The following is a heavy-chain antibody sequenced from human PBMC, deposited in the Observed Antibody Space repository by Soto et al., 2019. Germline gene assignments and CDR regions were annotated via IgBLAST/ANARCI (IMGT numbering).Heavy chain of an antibody. CDR2: ISSSSSYI. CDR1: GFTFSSYS. CDR3: AITPFPVYYYDSSGYRGDDFDI. Sequence: GGSLRLSCAASGFTFSSYSMNWVRQAPGKGLEWVSSISSSSSYIYYADSVKGRFTISRDNAKNSLYLQMNSLRAEDTAVYYCAITPFPVYYYDSSGYRGDDFDIWGQATMVTVSS. V-gene: IGHV3-21*01. D-gene: IGHD3-22*01. J-gene: IGHJ3*02.